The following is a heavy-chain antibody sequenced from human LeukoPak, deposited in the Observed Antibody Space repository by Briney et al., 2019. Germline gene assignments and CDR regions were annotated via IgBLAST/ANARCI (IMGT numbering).Heavy chain of an antibody. CDR1: GYSFTSYR. CDR2: IYPGDSDT. CDR3: ASYSGGYCSSTSCSIAFDI. V-gene: IGHV5-51*01. Sequence: GESLKISCKGSGYSFTSYRIGWVRQMPGKGLEWMGIIYPGDSDTRYSPSFQGQVTISADKSISTAYLQWSSLKASDTAMYYCASYSGGYCSSTSCSIAFDIWGQGTMVTVSS. D-gene: IGHD2-2*01. J-gene: IGHJ3*02.